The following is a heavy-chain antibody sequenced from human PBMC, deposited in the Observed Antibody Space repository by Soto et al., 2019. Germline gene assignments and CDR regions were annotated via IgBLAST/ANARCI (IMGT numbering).Heavy chain of an antibody. CDR1: GYSFTTYG. J-gene: IGHJ5*01. CDR3: ARDKLGHPGDWFDS. Sequence: QAQLVQSGPEVKKPGASVKVSCKASGYSFTTYGISWVRQAPGEGPEWMAWISTSNGDTNYRQRFKGRVTMTTDTSTSTVYMELTGLTSDDTVVYYCARDKLGHPGDWFDSWGQGTLVTVSS. D-gene: IGHD3-10*01. CDR2: ISTSNGDT. V-gene: IGHV1-18*01.